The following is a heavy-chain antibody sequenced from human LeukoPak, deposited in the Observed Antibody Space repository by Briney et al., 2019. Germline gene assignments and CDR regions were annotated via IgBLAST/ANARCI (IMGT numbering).Heavy chain of an antibody. D-gene: IGHD2-2*01. CDR2: ISYDGSNK. J-gene: IGHJ3*02. Sequence: PGGSLRLSCAASGFTFSSYAMHWVRQAPGKGLEWVAVISYDGSNKYYADSVKGRFTISRDNSKNTLYLQMNSLRAEDTAVYYCARDGPGLKDDIVVVPAAHRDRADAFDIWGQGTMVTVSS. CDR1: GFTFSSYA. V-gene: IGHV3-30-3*01. CDR3: ARDGPGLKDDIVVVPAAHRDRADAFDI.